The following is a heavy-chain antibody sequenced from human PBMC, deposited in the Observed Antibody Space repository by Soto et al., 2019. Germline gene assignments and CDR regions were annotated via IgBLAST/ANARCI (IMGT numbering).Heavy chain of an antibody. V-gene: IGHV1-46*01. CDR2: INPGGGTT. CDR1: GYTFTSYK. Sequence: QVQLVQSGADVKKPGASVKISCKASGYTFTSYKMYWVRQAPGQGLELMGIINPGGGTTSYAQKFQGRVTLTRDTSTTTVYMELSSLRSEDTAVNYCARGITDPHAYKPWGQGTLVTVSS. D-gene: IGHD1-1*01. J-gene: IGHJ5*02. CDR3: ARGITDPHAYKP.